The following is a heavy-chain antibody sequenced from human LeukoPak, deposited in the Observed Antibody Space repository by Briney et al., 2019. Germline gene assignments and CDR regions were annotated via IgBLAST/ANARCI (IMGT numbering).Heavy chain of an antibody. J-gene: IGHJ4*02. Sequence: GGSPRLSCAASGFTFSSYSMNWVRQAPGKGLEWVSSISSSSSYIYYADSVKGRFTISRDNAKNSLYLQMNSLRAEDTAVYYCARDKYSSSWYEDFDYWGQGTLVTVSS. D-gene: IGHD6-13*01. CDR2: ISSSSSYI. CDR1: GFTFSSYS. CDR3: ARDKYSSSWYEDFDY. V-gene: IGHV3-21*01.